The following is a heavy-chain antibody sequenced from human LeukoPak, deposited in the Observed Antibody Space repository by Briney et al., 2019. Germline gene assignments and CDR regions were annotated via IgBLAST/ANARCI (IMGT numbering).Heavy chain of an antibody. CDR1: GYTFTSYG. J-gene: IGHJ6*04. V-gene: IGHV1-18*04. Sequence: ASVKVSCKASGYTFTSYGISWVRQAPGQGLEWMGWISAYNGNTNYAQKLQGRVTMTTDTSTSTAYMEQRSLRSDDTAVYYCARDERAGSGSYKYYYYGMDVWGKGTTVTVSS. D-gene: IGHD3-10*01. CDR3: ARDERAGSGSYKYYYYGMDV. CDR2: ISAYNGNT.